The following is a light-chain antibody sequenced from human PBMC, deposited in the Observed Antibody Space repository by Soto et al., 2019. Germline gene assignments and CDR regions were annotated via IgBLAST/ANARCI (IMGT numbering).Light chain of an antibody. J-gene: IGKJ1*01. Sequence: EIVVTQSPCTLSLPQGERATLSYRASQSVSSSYLAWYQQKPGQAPRLLIYGASSRATGIPDRFSGSGSGTDFTLTISRLEPEDFAVYYCQQYGSSRTFGQGTKVDIK. CDR2: GAS. CDR3: QQYGSSRT. V-gene: IGKV3-20*01. CDR1: QSVSSSY.